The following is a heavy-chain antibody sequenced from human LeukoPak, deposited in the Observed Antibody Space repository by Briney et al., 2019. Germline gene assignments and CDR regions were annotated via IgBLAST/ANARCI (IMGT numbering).Heavy chain of an antibody. Sequence: SETLSLTCSVSGYSISSGNYWGWIRLPPGKGLQWIGSIYHSGSTYYNPSLKSRVTISVDTSKNQFSLKLSSVTAADTAVYYCARRGRHSQFDYWGQGTLVTVSS. J-gene: IGHJ4*02. D-gene: IGHD2-15*01. V-gene: IGHV4-38-2*01. CDR2: IYHSGST. CDR1: GYSISSGNY. CDR3: ARRGRHSQFDY.